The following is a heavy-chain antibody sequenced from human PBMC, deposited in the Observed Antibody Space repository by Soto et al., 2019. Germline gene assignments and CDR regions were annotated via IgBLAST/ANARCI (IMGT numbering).Heavy chain of an antibody. D-gene: IGHD2-2*01. CDR1: GGTFSSYA. CDR2: IIPIFGTA. CDR3: ARDQDIVVVPAAKHYYYYGMDV. J-gene: IGHJ6*02. Sequence: QVQLVQSGAEVKKPGSSVKVSCKASGGTFSSYAITWVRQAPGQGLEWMGGIIPIFGTANYAQKFQGRGTITADESTSTAYMELSSLRSEDTAVYYCARDQDIVVVPAAKHYYYYGMDVWGQGTTVTVSS. V-gene: IGHV1-69*01.